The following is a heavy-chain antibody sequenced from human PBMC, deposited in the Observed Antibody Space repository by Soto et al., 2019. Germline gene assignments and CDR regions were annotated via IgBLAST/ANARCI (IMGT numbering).Heavy chain of an antibody. CDR3: AKSRCSRTYYNPFEAFDI. Sequence: EVQLLESGGGLVQPGGSLRLSCAASGFTFNNYALSWVRQAQGKGLEWVSGISGSGGGAYNADGVKGLFTISRDKSKNTLYLQMNSLRAEDTAVYDCAKSRCSRTYYNPFEAFDIWGQGTKVTVSS. CDR2: ISGSGGGA. V-gene: IGHV3-23*01. D-gene: IGHD3-10*02. CDR1: GFTFNNYA. J-gene: IGHJ3*02.